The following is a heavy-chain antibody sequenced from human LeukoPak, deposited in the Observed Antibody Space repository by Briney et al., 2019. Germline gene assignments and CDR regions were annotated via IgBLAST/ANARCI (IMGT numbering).Heavy chain of an antibody. Sequence: EASVKVSCKVSGYTLTELSMHWVRQAPGKGLEWMGGFDPEDGETIYAQKSQGRVTMTEDTSTDTAYMELSSLRSEDTAVYYRATSADYYDSSGYYSDYWGQGTLVTVSS. D-gene: IGHD3-22*01. V-gene: IGHV1-24*01. CDR3: ATSADYYDSSGYYSDY. CDR2: FDPEDGET. CDR1: GYTLTELS. J-gene: IGHJ4*02.